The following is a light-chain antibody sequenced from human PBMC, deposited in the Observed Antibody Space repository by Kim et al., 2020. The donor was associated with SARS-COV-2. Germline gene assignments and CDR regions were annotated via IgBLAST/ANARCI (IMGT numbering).Light chain of an antibody. V-gene: IGKV3-20*01. J-gene: IGKJ1*01. CDR2: GAS. Sequence: TLSLSPGERATRSCRASQSVSSSYLAWYQQKPGQAPRLLIYGASSRATGIPDRFSGSGSGTDFTLTISRLEPEDFAVYYCQQYETFGQGTKVDIK. CDR3: QQYET. CDR1: QSVSSSY.